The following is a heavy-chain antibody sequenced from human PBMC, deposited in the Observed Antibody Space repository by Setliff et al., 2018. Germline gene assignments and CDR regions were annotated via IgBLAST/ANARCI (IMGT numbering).Heavy chain of an antibody. CDR2: TYYSGST. Sequence: SETLSLTCTVSGGSISSSSYYWGWIRQPPGKGLEWIGSTYYSGSTYYNPSLKSRVTISVDTSKNQFSLKLSSVTAADTAVYYCARLWNLGAFDIWGQGTMVTVSS. CDR1: GGSISSSSYY. V-gene: IGHV4-39*07. CDR3: ARLWNLGAFDI. J-gene: IGHJ3*02. D-gene: IGHD1-7*01.